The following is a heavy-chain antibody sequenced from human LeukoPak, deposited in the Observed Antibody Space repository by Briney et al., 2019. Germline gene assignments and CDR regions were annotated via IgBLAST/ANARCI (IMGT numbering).Heavy chain of an antibody. J-gene: IGHJ4*02. CDR3: ARNRNDYGDYVHDY. D-gene: IGHD4-17*01. CDR2: ISGSGGST. Sequence: GGSLRLSCAASGFTFSSYAMSWVRQAPGKGLEWVSAISGSGGSTYYADSVKGRFTISRDNSKNTLYLQMNSLRAEDTAVYYCARNRNDYGDYVHDYWGQGTLLTVSS. CDR1: GFTFSSYA. V-gene: IGHV3-23*01.